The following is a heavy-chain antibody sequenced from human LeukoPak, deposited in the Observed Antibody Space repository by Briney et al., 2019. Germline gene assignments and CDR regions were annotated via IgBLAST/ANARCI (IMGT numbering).Heavy chain of an antibody. J-gene: IGHJ5*02. CDR2: ISGSGGST. CDR1: GFTFSSYA. CDR3: AKDQWDNPRFDP. Sequence: GGSLRLSCAASGFTFSSYAMSWVRQAPGKGLEWVSAISGSGGSTCYADSVKGRFTISRDNSKNTLYLQMNSLRAEDTAVYYCAKDQWDNPRFDPWGQGTLVTVSS. V-gene: IGHV3-23*01. D-gene: IGHD1-26*01.